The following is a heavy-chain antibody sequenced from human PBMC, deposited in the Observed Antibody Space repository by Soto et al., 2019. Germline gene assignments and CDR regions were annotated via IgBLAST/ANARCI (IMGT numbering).Heavy chain of an antibody. J-gene: IGHJ3*02. CDR1: GFTFSNAW. D-gene: IGHD6-6*01. CDR2: IKSKIDGGTT. V-gene: IGHV3-15*07. Sequence: PGGSLRLSCAASGFTFSNAWINWVRQAPGKGLEWVGRIKSKIDGGTTDFAAPVKGRFAISRDNAKNPLYLQMNSLRAEDTAVYYCARIQLGYDAFDIWGQGTMVTVSS. CDR3: ARIQLGYDAFDI.